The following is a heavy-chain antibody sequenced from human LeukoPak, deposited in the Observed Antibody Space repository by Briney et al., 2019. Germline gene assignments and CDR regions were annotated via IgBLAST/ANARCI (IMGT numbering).Heavy chain of an antibody. CDR3: ARAEAAGIPAAMPLMWYYYYMDV. D-gene: IGHD2-2*01. Sequence: SVKVSCKASGGTFSSYAISWVRQAPGQGLEWMGGIIPIFGTANYAQTFQGRVTITADESTSTAYMELSSLRSEETAVYYCARAEAAGIPAAMPLMWYYYYMDVWGKGTTVTVSS. V-gene: IGHV1-69*01. CDR1: GGTFSSYA. CDR2: IIPIFGTA. J-gene: IGHJ6*03.